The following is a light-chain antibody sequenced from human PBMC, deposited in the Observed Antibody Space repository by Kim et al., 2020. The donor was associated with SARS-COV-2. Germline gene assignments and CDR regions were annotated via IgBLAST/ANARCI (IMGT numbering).Light chain of an antibody. CDR2: DNS. Sequence: QSVLTQPPSVSGAPGQRVTISCTGSSSNIGAGYDVHWYQQLPGTAPKLLIYDNSNRPSGVSDRFSGSKSGTSASLAITGLQAEDEADYYCQSYDSSRSDVVFGGGTQLTVL. CDR1: SSNIGAGYD. CDR3: QSYDSSRSDVV. V-gene: IGLV1-40*01. J-gene: IGLJ2*01.